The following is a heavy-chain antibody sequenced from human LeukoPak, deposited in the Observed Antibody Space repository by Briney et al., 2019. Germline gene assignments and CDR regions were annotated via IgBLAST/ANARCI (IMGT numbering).Heavy chain of an antibody. CDR2: IYYSGSA. CDR3: ARKPIINSAWYYFDY. V-gene: IGHV4-39*07. D-gene: IGHD1-14*01. J-gene: IGHJ4*02. CDR1: GGSVSSGTYY. Sequence: SETLSLTCTVSGGSVSSGTYYWSWIRQPPGKGLEWIGNIYYSGSAYYNPSLKSRVTMSVDTSKNQFSLKLSSVTAADTAVYYCARKPIINSAWYYFDYWGQGTLVTVSS.